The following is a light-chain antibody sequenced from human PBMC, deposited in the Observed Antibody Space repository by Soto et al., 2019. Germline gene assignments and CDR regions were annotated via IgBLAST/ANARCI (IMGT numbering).Light chain of an antibody. J-gene: IGKJ5*01. V-gene: IGKV1-17*01. Sequence: IRGPCSLSKTVGDRVTITCRASQGIRNDLGWYQQKPGKAPKRLIYAASSLQSGVPSRFSCSVSGTEFNLTGRRPQPADFATHPCPQPHRYPCTLGQGTRLEIK. CDR3: PQPHRYPCT. CDR2: AAS. CDR1: QGIRND.